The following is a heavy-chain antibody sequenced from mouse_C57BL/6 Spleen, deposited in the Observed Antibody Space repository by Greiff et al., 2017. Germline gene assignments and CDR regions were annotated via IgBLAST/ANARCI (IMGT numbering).Heavy chain of an antibody. CDR1: GYTFTSYW. J-gene: IGHJ1*03. Sequence: QVQLQQPGTELVKPGASVKLSCKASGYTFTSYWMHWVKQRPGQGLEWIGNINPSNGGTNYNEKFKSKATLTVDKSSSTAYMQLSSLTSEDSAVYYCARHASDGYYWYFDVWGTGTTVTVSS. CDR3: ARHASDGYYWYFDV. CDR2: INPSNGGT. V-gene: IGHV1-53*01. D-gene: IGHD2-3*01.